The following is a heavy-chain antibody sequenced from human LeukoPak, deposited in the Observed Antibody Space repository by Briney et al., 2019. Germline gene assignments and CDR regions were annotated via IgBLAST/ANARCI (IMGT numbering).Heavy chain of an antibody. Sequence: GASVKVSCKASGYTFTSYGISWVRQAPGQGLEWMGWISAYNGNTNYAQKLQGRVTMTTDTSTSTAYMELRSPRSDDTAVYYCARDYPGSFLEWLLPFDYWGQGTLVTVSS. CDR2: ISAYNGNT. CDR1: GYTFTSYG. J-gene: IGHJ4*02. CDR3: ARDYPGSFLEWLLPFDY. D-gene: IGHD3-3*02. V-gene: IGHV1-18*01.